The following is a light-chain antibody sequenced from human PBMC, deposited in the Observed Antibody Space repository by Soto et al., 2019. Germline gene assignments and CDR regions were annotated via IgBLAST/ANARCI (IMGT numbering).Light chain of an antibody. V-gene: IGKV1-39*01. CDR2: TAS. CDR3: MQALQTPIT. CDR1: QSIGRY. J-gene: IGKJ5*01. Sequence: DIQMTQSPSSLSASVGDRVTITCLASQSIGRYLNWYQEKPGKAPNVVIFTASSLQSGVPSRFNGSGSGTDFSLKISRVEAEDVGVYYCMQALQTPITFGQGTRLEIK.